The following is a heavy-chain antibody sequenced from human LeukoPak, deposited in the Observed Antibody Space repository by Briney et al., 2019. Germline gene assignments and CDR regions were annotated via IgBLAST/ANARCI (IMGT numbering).Heavy chain of an antibody. V-gene: IGHV4-34*01. D-gene: IGHD5-24*01. CDR1: GGSFSGYY. CDR3: ARTRGKGYNDY. J-gene: IGHJ4*02. Sequence: TSETLSLTCAVYGGSFSGYYWSWIRQPPGKGLEWIGEINHSGSTNYNPSLKSRVTISVDTSKNQFSLKLSSVTAADTAVYYCARTRGKGYNDYWGQGTLVTVSS. CDR2: INHSGST.